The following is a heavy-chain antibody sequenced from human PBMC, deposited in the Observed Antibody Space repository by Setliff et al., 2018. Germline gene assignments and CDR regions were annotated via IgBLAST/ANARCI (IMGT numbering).Heavy chain of an antibody. CDR3: ARGIVAPSRWDYFDY. D-gene: IGHD1-26*01. Sequence: GGSLRLSCAASGLPVSGNYMSWVRQAPGKGPEWVSIIYSDGRTFYADSVKGRFLISRDNSKNTLYLQMSSLRAADTAVYYCARGIVAPSRWDYFDYWGQGTLVTVSS. V-gene: IGHV3-66*01. CDR2: IYSDGRT. CDR1: GLPVSGNY. J-gene: IGHJ4*02.